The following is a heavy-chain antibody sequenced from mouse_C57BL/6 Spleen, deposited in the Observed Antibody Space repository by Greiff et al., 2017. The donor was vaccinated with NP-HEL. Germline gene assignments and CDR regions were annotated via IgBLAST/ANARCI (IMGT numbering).Heavy chain of an antibody. Sequence: QVQLKQSGSELRSPGSSVKLSCKDFDSEVFPIAYMSWVRQKPGHGFEWIGGILPSIGRTIYGEKFEDKATLDADTLSNTAYLELNSLTSEDSAIYYCARPYYYGSSWYFDVWGTGTTVTVSS. CDR2: ILPSIGRT. J-gene: IGHJ1*03. V-gene: IGHV15-2*01. D-gene: IGHD1-1*01. CDR3: ARPYYYGSSWYFDV. CDR1: DSEVFPIAY.